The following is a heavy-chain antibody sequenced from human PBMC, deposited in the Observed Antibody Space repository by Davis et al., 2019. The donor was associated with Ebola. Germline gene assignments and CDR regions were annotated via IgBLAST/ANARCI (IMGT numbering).Heavy chain of an antibody. D-gene: IGHD3-3*01. CDR2: INPSGGST. Sequence: ASVKVSCKASGYTFTSYYMHWVRQAPGQGLEWMGIINPSGGSTSYAQKFQGRVTITADKSTSTAYMELSSLRSEDTAVYYCARDLGDFWSGYHFDYWGQGTLVTVSS. V-gene: IGHV1-46*01. J-gene: IGHJ4*02. CDR1: GYTFTSYY. CDR3: ARDLGDFWSGYHFDY.